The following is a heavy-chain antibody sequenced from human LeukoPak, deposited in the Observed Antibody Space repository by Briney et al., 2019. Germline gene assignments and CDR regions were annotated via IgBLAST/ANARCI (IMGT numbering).Heavy chain of an antibody. D-gene: IGHD3-22*01. CDR3: ARGRDSRGYQYKGFDC. CDR2: IWTDGVT. Sequence: SETLSLTCAVYGGSFSGYYWSWIRQPPGKGLEWIGRIWTDGVTSYNPSLKSRVTISLDTSKNQLSLRLSSVTAADTAVYYCARGRDSRGYQYKGFDCWGQGTLVTVSS. V-gene: IGHV4-4*08. CDR1: GGSFSGYY. J-gene: IGHJ4*02.